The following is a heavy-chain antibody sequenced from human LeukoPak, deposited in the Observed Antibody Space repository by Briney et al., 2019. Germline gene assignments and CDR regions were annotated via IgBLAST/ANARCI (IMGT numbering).Heavy chain of an antibody. CDR1: GYTFTSYA. Sequence: GASVKVSCKASGYTFTSYAMNWVRQAPGQGLEWMGWINTNTGNPTYAQGFTGRFVFSLDTSVSTAYLQISSLKAEDTAVYYCARDWASSSWQLNWFDPWGQGTLVTVSS. CDR3: ARDWASSSWQLNWFDP. J-gene: IGHJ5*02. CDR2: INTNTGNP. V-gene: IGHV7-4-1*02. D-gene: IGHD6-13*01.